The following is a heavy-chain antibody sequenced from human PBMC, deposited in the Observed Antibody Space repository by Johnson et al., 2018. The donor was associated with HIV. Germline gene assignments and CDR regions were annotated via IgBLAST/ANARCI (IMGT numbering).Heavy chain of an antibody. Sequence: EVQLVESGGGLVQTGRSLRLSCIGFGFTSGDYSMNWVRQAPGRGLEWVGFIRSKAYGGTPEYAASVKGRLTISGDESRNIAYLQMDSLKTEDTAVYYCSSRPHGSGRPLDIWGQGTLVTVSS. CDR3: SSRPHGSGRPLDI. D-gene: IGHD3-10*01. V-gene: IGHV3-49*04. CDR2: IRSKAYGGTP. J-gene: IGHJ3*02. CDR1: GFTSGDYS.